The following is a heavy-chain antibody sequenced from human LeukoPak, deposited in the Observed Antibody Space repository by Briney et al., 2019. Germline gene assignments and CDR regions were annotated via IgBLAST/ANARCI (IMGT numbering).Heavy chain of an antibody. Sequence: PSETLSLTCTVSGGSISSYYWSWIRQPPGKGLEWIGYIYYSGSTNCNPSLKSRVTISVDTSKNQFSLKLSSVTAADTAVYYCARDQTYYYDSSGLDAFDIWGQGTMVTVSS. CDR1: GGSISSYY. V-gene: IGHV4-59*01. CDR3: ARDQTYYYDSSGLDAFDI. J-gene: IGHJ3*02. D-gene: IGHD3-22*01. CDR2: IYYSGST.